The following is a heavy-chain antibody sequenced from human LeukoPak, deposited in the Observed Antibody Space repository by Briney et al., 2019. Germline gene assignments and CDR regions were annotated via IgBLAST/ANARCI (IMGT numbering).Heavy chain of an antibody. J-gene: IGHJ6*03. V-gene: IGHV3-30*14. CDR2: MSYDGSSK. CDR1: GFTFWNYA. CDR3: ARDLTDPRYCSSTSCSSYYYYMDV. D-gene: IGHD2-2*01. Sequence: GGSLRLSCAASGFTFWNYAMHWVRQAPGKGLEWVAVMSYDGSSKYYADSVKGRFTISRDNSKNTLYLQMNSLRGEDTAVYYCARDLTDPRYCSSTSCSSYYYYMDVWGKGTTVTVSS.